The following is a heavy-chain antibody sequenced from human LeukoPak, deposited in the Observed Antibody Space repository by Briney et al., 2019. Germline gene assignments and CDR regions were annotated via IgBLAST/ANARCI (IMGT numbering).Heavy chain of an antibody. D-gene: IGHD6-19*01. J-gene: IGHJ5*02. CDR2: IKQDGTEK. CDR3: ATYNSDFGWFDP. V-gene: IGHV3-7*01. Sequence: GESLRLSCAASGFSFTTYWMSWVRQAPGKGLEWVANIKQDGTEKYYVDSVKGRFTISRDNAKNSLYLQMNSLRAEDTAVYYCATYNSDFGWFDPWGQGTLVTVSS. CDR1: GFSFTTYW.